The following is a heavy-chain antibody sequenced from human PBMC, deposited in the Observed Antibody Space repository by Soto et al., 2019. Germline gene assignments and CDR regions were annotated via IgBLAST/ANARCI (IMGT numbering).Heavy chain of an antibody. Sequence: GESLKISCKGSGYSFTSYWIGWVRQMPGKGLEWMGIIYPGDSDTRYSPSFQGQVTISADKSISTAYLQWSSLKASDTAMYYCARSPTMVRGVIFNWFDPWGQGTLVTVSS. J-gene: IGHJ5*02. CDR1: GYSFTSYW. CDR3: ARSPTMVRGVIFNWFDP. D-gene: IGHD3-10*01. CDR2: IYPGDSDT. V-gene: IGHV5-51*01.